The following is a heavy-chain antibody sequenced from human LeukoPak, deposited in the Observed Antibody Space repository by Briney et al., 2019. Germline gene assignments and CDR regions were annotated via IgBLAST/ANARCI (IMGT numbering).Heavy chain of an antibody. D-gene: IGHD2-2*01. CDR2: ISGTDGST. CDR1: GFTFSTYA. V-gene: IGHV3-23*01. CDR3: AKAACTTSCYYNC. J-gene: IGHJ4*02. Sequence: GASLRLSCAASGFTFSTYAMSWDRQAPGKGLEWVSTISGTDGSTYYADSVKGRFTISRDNSKNTLYLQMSSLRAEDTAVYYCAKAACTTSCYYNCWGQGTLVTVSS.